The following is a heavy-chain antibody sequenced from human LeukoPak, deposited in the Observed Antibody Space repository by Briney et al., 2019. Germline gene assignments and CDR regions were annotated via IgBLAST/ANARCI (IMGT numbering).Heavy chain of an antibody. D-gene: IGHD3-22*01. Sequence: ASVKVSCKASGYTFTGYYMHWVRQAPGQGLEWMGRINPKSGGANYAQEFQGRVTMTRDTSINTAYMELSRVRSDDTAVYYCAISTSPYVIEVWTNGPLDYWGQGTLVTVSS. CDR1: GYTFTGYY. V-gene: IGHV1-2*06. CDR3: AISTSPYVIEVWTNGPLDY. CDR2: INPKSGGA. J-gene: IGHJ4*02.